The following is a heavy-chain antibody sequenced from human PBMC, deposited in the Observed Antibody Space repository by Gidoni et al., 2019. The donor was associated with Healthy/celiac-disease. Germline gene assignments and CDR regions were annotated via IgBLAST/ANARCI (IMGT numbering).Heavy chain of an antibody. D-gene: IGHD2-2*01. CDR3: ARVRAGYCSSTSCPRGWFDP. V-gene: IGHV4-34*01. CDR1: GGSFSGYY. Sequence: QVQLQQWGAGLLKPSETLSLTCAVYGGSFSGYYWSWIRQPPGKGLEWIGEINHSGSTNYNPSLQRRVTISVDTSKNQFSLKLSSVTAADTAVYYCARVRAGYCSSTSCPRGWFDPWGQGTLVTVSS. CDR2: INHSGST. J-gene: IGHJ5*02.